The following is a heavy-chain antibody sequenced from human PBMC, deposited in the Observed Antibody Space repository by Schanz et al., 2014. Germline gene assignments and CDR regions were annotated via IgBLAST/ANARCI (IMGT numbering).Heavy chain of an antibody. V-gene: IGHV3-7*01. CDR3: VSQTGSPNY. J-gene: IGHJ4*02. CDR2: IKHDGSVK. D-gene: IGHD6-13*01. CDR1: GFAFSSFA. Sequence: EVQLAESGGGLVQPGGSLRLSCVASGFAFSSFAMTWVRQAPGRGLEWVANIKHDGSVKDYVDSVEGRFTISRDNAKRSLFLQMNSLRVEDTAVYFCVSQTGSPNYWGQGTLVTVSS.